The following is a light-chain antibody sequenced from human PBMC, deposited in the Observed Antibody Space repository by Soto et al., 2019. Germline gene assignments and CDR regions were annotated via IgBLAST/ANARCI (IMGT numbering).Light chain of an antibody. Sequence: DIQMTQSPSTLSASVGDRVTITCRASQSIGSWLAWYQQKPGKAPKLLIYKASSLESGVPSRFSGSGSGTEFTLTINSLQPDDFATYYCQQYDTYSPFGGGTKVEI. CDR2: KAS. V-gene: IGKV1-5*03. CDR3: QQYDTYSP. J-gene: IGKJ4*02. CDR1: QSIGSW.